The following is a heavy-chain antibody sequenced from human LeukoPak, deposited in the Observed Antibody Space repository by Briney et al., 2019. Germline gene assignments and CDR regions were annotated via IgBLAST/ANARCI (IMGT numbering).Heavy chain of an antibody. D-gene: IGHD3-22*01. Sequence: GGSLRLSCATSAFTFRSYGMHWVRQAPDKGLEWVAFIRYDGSNKYYADSVKGRFTISRDNSKNTLYLQMNSLRAEDTAVYYCAKDLTYYYDSSGLDYWGQGTLVTVSS. CDR3: AKDLTYYYDSSGLDY. V-gene: IGHV3-30*02. CDR1: AFTFRSYG. CDR2: IRYDGSNK. J-gene: IGHJ4*02.